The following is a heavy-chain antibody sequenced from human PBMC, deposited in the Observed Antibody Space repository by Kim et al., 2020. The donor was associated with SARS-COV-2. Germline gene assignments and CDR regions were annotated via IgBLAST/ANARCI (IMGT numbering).Heavy chain of an antibody. V-gene: IGHV4-39*07. CDR3: ARDGGGIAVAGAHTEPDY. CDR1: GGSISSSSYY. CDR2: IYYSGST. D-gene: IGHD6-19*01. J-gene: IGHJ4*02. Sequence: SETLSLTCTVSGGSISSSSYYWGWIRQPPGKGLEWIGSIYYSGSTYYNPSLKSRVTISVDTSKNQFSLKLSSVTAADTAVYYCARDGGGIAVAGAHTEPDYWGQGTLVTVSS.